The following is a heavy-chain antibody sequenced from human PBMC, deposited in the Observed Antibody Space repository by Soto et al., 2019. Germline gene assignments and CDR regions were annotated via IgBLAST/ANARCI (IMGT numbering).Heavy chain of an antibody. D-gene: IGHD3-10*01. J-gene: IGHJ6*02. CDR2: ISYDGSNK. CDR1: GFTFSSYA. V-gene: IGHV3-30-3*01. CDR3: ARDFGFGRRAYYYYGMDV. Sequence: PGGSLRLSCAASGFTFSSYAMHWVRQAPGKGLEWVAVISYDGSNKYYADSVKGRFTISRDNSKNTLYLQMNSLRAEDTAVYYCARDFGFGRRAYYYYGMDVWGQGTTVTVSS.